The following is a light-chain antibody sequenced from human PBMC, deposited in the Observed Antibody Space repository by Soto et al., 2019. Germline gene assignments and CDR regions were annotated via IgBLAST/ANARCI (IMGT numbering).Light chain of an antibody. Sequence: QSALTQPASVSGAPGQSITISCTGTSSDVGGYNYVSWYQQHPGQAPKLMIYEVTNRPSGVSNRFSGSKSGNTASLTISGVQAEDEADYYCSSYATYSTLVFGGGTKLTVL. J-gene: IGLJ3*02. CDR2: EVT. CDR3: SSYATYSTLV. V-gene: IGLV2-14*01. CDR1: SSDVGGYNY.